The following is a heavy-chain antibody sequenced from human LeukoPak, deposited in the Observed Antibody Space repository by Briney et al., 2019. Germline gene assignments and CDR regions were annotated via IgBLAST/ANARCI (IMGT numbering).Heavy chain of an antibody. D-gene: IGHD3-22*01. CDR2: INTNSGGT. CDR3: ARDWGYYDSRGYCDY. J-gene: IGHJ4*02. V-gene: IGHV1-2*02. CDR1: GYTFTGYY. Sequence: GASVRLSCTASGYTFTGYYMHWVRQAPGQGLEWMGWINTNSGGTNYAQKFQGRVTMTRDTSISTAYMELSRLRSDDTAVYYCARDWGYYDSRGYCDYWGQGTLVNVSS.